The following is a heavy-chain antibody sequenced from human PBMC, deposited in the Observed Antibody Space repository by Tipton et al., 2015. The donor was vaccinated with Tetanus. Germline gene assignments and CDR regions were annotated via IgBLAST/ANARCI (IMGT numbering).Heavy chain of an antibody. CDR2: ISWDGGST. CDR3: AKDYCSSSSCSYYYYGMDV. CDR1: GFTFDDYA. D-gene: IGHD2-2*01. Sequence: GSLRLSCVASGFTFDDYAMHWVRQAPGKGLEWVSLISWDGGSTYYADSVKGRFTISRDNSKNSLYLQMNSLRTEDTALYYCAKDYCSSSSCSYYYYGMDVWGQGTTVTVSS. V-gene: IGHV3-43*01. J-gene: IGHJ6*02.